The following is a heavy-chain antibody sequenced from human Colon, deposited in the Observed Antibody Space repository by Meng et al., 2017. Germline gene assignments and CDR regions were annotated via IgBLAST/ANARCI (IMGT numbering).Heavy chain of an antibody. V-gene: IGHV4-61*01. D-gene: IGHD5-12*01. CDR3: ARDSGYDKNWFDP. Sequence: GHRQGSGPGLGRPSETLSLTCTVSGGSVISNSYYWSWIRQPPGKGLEWIGFIYYSGSTNYNPSLKSRVTISVDTSKNQFSLKVSSVTAADTAVYYCARDSGYDKNWFDPWGQGTLVTVSS. CDR1: GGSVISNSYY. CDR2: IYYSGST. J-gene: IGHJ5*02.